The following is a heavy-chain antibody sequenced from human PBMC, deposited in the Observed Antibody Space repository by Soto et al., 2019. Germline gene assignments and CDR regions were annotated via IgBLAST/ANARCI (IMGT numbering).Heavy chain of an antibody. CDR2: ISSSGSTI. CDR3: ARGGYLGYCSSTSCYKVGTFDY. D-gene: IGHD2-2*02. J-gene: IGHJ4*02. V-gene: IGHV3-48*03. Sequence: SGGSLRLSCAASGFTFSSYEMNWVRQAPGKGLEWVSYISSSGSTIYYADSVKGRFTISRDNAKNSLYLQMNSLRAEDTAVYYCARGGYLGYCSSTSCYKVGTFDYWGQGTLVTVSS. CDR1: GFTFSSYE.